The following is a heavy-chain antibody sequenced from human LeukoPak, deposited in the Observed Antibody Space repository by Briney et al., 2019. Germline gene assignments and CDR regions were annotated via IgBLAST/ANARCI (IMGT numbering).Heavy chain of an antibody. CDR2: IYSGGST. D-gene: IGHD6-13*01. J-gene: IGHJ5*02. Sequence: SETLSLTCTVSGGSISSYYWSWIRQPPGKGLEWIGFIYSGGSTNYNPSLKSRVTISVDTSRNQFSLKLSSVTATDTAVYYCARHFKHSRSGTQHWFDPWGQGTLVTVSS. V-gene: IGHV4-4*09. CDR1: GGSISSYY. CDR3: ARHFKHSRSGTQHWFDP.